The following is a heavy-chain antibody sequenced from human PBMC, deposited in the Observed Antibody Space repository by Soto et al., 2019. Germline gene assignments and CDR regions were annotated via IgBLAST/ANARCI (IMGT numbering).Heavy chain of an antibody. J-gene: IGHJ5*02. CDR3: ARDLWYSSAYNCLVL. CDR2: SYTGVST. Sequence: PSETLSLTCTVSGGSIISYYCSWIRQPSVNGLEWIWRSYTGVSTNYNPSLKSLVTISVDASKNQFSLKLSSVTAADTALYYCARDLWYSSAYNCLVLWGQRALVTVSS. V-gene: IGHV4-4*07. CDR1: GGSIISYY. D-gene: IGHD6-13*01.